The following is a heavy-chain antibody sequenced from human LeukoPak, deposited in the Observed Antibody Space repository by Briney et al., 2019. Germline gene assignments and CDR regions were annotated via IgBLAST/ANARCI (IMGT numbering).Heavy chain of an antibody. CDR3: AKDRTYYSDFSAYYFSPPLQHY. CDR2: IFGSSGNT. D-gene: IGHD3-22*01. V-gene: IGHV3-23*01. Sequence: GGSLRLSCVASGFSFSNYAMSWVRQAPGKGLEWVSGIFGSSGNTYYADSVKGQVTISRDNSRNTIYLQMNSLRAEDTAVYYCAKDRTYYSDFSAYYFSPPLQHYWGQGTLVIVSA. J-gene: IGHJ4*02. CDR1: GFSFSNYA.